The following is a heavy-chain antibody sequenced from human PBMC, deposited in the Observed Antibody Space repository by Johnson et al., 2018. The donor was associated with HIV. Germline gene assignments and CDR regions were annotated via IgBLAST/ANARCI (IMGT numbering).Heavy chain of an antibody. D-gene: IGHD1-26*01. CDR1: GFTVSNNF. V-gene: IGHV3-53*01. CDR3: AKDLGIVGAVHRTFDI. J-gene: IGHJ3*02. CDR2: IYSGGRT. Sequence: VQLVESGGGLMQPGGSLRLSCVASGFTVSNNFMSWVRQAPGKGLEWVSVIYSGGRTYYTDSVKGRFTISRDTAKNTLYLQMNSLRAEDTAVYYCAKDLGIVGAVHRTFDIWGQGTMVTVSS.